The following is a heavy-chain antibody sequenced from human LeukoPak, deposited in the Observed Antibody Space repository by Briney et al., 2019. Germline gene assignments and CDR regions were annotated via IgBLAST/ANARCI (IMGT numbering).Heavy chain of an antibody. J-gene: IGHJ2*01. CDR3: ARLHDYGGKNFDL. D-gene: IGHD4-23*01. V-gene: IGHV4-59*01. CDR1: GGSISDNY. Sequence: SETLSLTCTVSGGSISDNYWTWIRQPPGKGLEWIGYMYYSGSTDYNPSFKSRVIISVDTSKNQFSLKVSPVTAADTAVYYCARLHDYGGKNFDLWGRGTLVTVSS. CDR2: MYYSGST.